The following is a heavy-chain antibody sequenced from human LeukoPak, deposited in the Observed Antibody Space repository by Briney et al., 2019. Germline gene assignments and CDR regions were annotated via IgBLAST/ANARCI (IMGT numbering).Heavy chain of an antibody. CDR3: AKIYGGSAYFPDY. CDR2: ISAGGDST. J-gene: IGHJ4*02. V-gene: IGHV3-23*01. Sequence: QSGGSLRLSCAASGFTFSNYAMSWVRQAPGKELEWVSAISAGGDSTYYADSVKGRFTISRDNSKYTLYLQMNSLRPEDTAVYYCAKIYGGSAYFPDYWGQGTLVTVSS. CDR1: GFTFSNYA. D-gene: IGHD3-22*01.